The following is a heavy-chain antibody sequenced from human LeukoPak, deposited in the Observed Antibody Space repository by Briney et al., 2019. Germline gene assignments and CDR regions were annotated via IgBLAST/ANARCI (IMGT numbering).Heavy chain of an antibody. D-gene: IGHD3-10*01. CDR2: IWYDGSNK. CDR1: GFTFSSYG. CDR3: AKHLRVRGVFYYYYGMDV. J-gene: IGHJ6*02. Sequence: GGSLRLSCAASGFTFSSYGMPWVRQAPGKGLEWVAVIWYDGSNKYYADSVKGRFTISRDNSKNTLYLQMNSLRAEDTAVYYCAKHLRVRGVFYYYYGMDVWGQGTTVTVSS. V-gene: IGHV3-33*06.